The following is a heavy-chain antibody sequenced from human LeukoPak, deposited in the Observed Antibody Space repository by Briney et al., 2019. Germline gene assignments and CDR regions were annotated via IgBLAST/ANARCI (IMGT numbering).Heavy chain of an antibody. V-gene: IGHV4-4*02. CDR3: ARARRDVAEAMD. D-gene: IGHD1-14*01. J-gene: IGHJ4*02. CDR2: INHSGST. Sequence: GSLRLSCAASGFTFSSSWMSWVRQPPGKGLEWIGEINHSGSTNYNPSLKSRVTISVDKSKNQFSLKLSSVTATDTAVYYCARARRDVAEAMDWGQGTLVTVSS. CDR1: GFTFSSSW.